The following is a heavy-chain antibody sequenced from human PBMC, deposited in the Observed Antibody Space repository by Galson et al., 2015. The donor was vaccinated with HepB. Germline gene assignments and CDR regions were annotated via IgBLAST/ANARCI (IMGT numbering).Heavy chain of an antibody. CDR1: GFTFDDYA. V-gene: IGHV3-30-3*01. CDR3: ARPYQSVGLSAECFQH. Sequence: SLRLSCAASGFTFDDYAMHWVRQAPGKGLEWVAVISYDGSNKYYADSVKGRFTISRDNSKNTLYLQMNSLRAEDTAVYYCARPYQSVGLSAECFQHWGQGTLVTVSS. J-gene: IGHJ1*01. D-gene: IGHD2/OR15-2a*01. CDR2: ISYDGSNK.